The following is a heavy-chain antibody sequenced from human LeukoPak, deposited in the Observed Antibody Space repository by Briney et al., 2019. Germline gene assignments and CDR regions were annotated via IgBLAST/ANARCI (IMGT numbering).Heavy chain of an antibody. CDR2: ISSSGSTI. V-gene: IGHV3-48*03. Sequence: PGGSLRLSCAASGFTFSSYEMNWVRQAPGKGLEWVSYISSSGSTIYYADSVKGRFTISRDNAKNSLYLQMNSLRAEDTAVYYCARASGSYRYDYWGQGTLVTVSS. CDR1: GFTFSSYE. D-gene: IGHD1-26*01. J-gene: IGHJ4*02. CDR3: ARASGSYRYDY.